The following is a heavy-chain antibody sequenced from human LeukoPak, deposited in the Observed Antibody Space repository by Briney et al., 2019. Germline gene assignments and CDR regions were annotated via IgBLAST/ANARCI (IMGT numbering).Heavy chain of an antibody. V-gene: IGHV3-30*04. CDR1: GFTFSSYA. Sequence: GRSLRLSCAASGFTFSSYAMHWVRQAPGKGLEWVAVISYDGSNKYYADSVKGRFTISRDNSKNTLYLQMNSLRSEDTAVYYCASSRIQLWHMIDYWGQGTLVTVSS. D-gene: IGHD5-18*01. CDR2: ISYDGSNK. J-gene: IGHJ4*02. CDR3: ASSRIQLWHMIDY.